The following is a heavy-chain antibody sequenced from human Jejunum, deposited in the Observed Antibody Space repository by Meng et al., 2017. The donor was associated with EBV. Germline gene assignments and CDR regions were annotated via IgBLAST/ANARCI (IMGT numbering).Heavy chain of an antibody. D-gene: IGHD1-14*01. CDR1: TDFISSYEW. Sequence: QVHLPESGPGLGKPSGTLSLTCAVSTDFISSYEWWSWVRQPPGKGLEWLGEINQVGSTYYNPSLKSRVTISIDTSKRQFSLRLNSMTAADTAVYYCARASSERLLDYWGQGTLVTVSS. V-gene: IGHV4-4*02. CDR3: ARASSERLLDY. CDR2: INQVGST. J-gene: IGHJ4*02.